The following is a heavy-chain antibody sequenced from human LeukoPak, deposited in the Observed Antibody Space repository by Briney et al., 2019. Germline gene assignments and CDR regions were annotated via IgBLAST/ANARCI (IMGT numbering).Heavy chain of an antibody. CDR1: GFTFNTYT. D-gene: IGHD5-18*01. CDR2: TSSSGSYM. J-gene: IGHJ3*02. CDR3: ARDPGYTYGYGPHDSFDI. Sequence: GGSLRLSCAASGFTFNTYTMNWVRQAPGRGLEWISFTSSSGSYMYYADSVKGRFTISRDNAKNLLSLQMNSLRAEDTAVYHCARDPGYTYGYGPHDSFDIWGQGTMVTVSS. V-gene: IGHV3-21*01.